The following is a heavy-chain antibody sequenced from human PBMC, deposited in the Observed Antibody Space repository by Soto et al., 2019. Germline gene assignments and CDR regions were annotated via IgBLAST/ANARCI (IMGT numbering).Heavy chain of an antibody. CDR2: IGTAGDT. CDR1: GFTFSSYD. V-gene: IGHV3-13*01. CDR3: ARGEQDGSAPY. D-gene: IGHD3-10*01. J-gene: IGHJ4*02. Sequence: SGGSLRLSCAASGFTFSSYDMHWVRQATGKGLEWVSAIGTAGDTYYPGSVKGRFTISRENAKNSLYLQMNSLRAEDTAVYYCARGEQDGSAPYWGQGTLVTVSS.